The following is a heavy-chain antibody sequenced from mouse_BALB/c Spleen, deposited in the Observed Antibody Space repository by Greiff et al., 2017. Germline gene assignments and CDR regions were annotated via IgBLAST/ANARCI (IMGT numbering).Heavy chain of an antibody. V-gene: IGHV14-4*02. CDR2: IDPENGGT. CDR3: YVREIYGDVAY. J-gene: IGHJ2*01. CDR1: GFNFTDYY. D-gene: IGHD2-13*01. Sequence: EVKLLESGAELVRSGASVKLSCTASGFNFTDYYMHWVKQRPEQGLEWIGWIDPENGGTEYAPKFQGKATMTADTSSNTAYLQLSSLTSEDTAVYYYYVREIYGDVAYWGQGTTLTVSA.